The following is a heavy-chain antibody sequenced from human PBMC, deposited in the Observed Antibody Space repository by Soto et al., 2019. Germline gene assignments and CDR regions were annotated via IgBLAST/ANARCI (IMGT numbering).Heavy chain of an antibody. CDR2: IIPIFGTT. J-gene: IGHJ5*02. Sequence: QVQLVQSGAEVKKPGSSVKVSCKASGGTFSTHAISWLRQAPGQGLEWMGGIIPIFGTTNYAQKIQGRVTISADESTSTAYMELSSLRSDDTAVYYCATSYDSGFDPWGQGTLVSVSS. CDR3: ATSYDSGFDP. V-gene: IGHV1-69*01. CDR1: GGTFSTHA. D-gene: IGHD5-12*01.